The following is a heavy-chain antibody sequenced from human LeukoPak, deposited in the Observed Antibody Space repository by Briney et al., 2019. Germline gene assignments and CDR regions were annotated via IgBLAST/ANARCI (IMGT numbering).Heavy chain of an antibody. J-gene: IGHJ4*02. V-gene: IGHV3-21*01. CDR3: ARDSTTMVRGVIDY. CDR2: ISSSSSYI. D-gene: IGHD3-10*01. CDR1: GFTFSSYS. Sequence: PGGSLRLSCAASGFTFSSYSMNWVRQAPGKGLEWVSSISSSSSYIYYADSVKGRFTISRDNAKNSLYLQMNSLRAEDTAVYYCARDSTTMVRGVIDYWGQGTLVTVSS.